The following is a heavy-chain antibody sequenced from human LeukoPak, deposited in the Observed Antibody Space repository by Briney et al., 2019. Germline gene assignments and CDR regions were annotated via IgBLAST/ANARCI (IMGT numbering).Heavy chain of an antibody. V-gene: IGHV4-39*01. D-gene: IGHD5-24*01. CDR1: GGSISSSSYY. J-gene: IGHJ4*02. Sequence: PSETLSLTCTVSGGSISSSSYYWGWIRQPPGKGLEWIGSIYYSGSTYYNPSLKSRVTISVDTSKNQFSLKLSSVTAADTAVYYCARRRDGYNFLFDYWGQGTRVTVSS. CDR3: ARRRDGYNFLFDY. CDR2: IYYSGST.